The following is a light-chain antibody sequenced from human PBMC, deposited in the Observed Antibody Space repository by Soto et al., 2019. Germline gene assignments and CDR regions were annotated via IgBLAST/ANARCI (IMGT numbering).Light chain of an antibody. Sequence: QSALTQPASVSVSPGQSITISCTGTSSDVGGYNYVSWYQQHPGKAPKLMIYDVDVRPSGVSNRFSGSKSGNTASLTISGLQTQDEADYYCTSYTIINTVVFGGGTKLTVL. CDR1: SSDVGGYNY. V-gene: IGLV2-14*03. CDR3: TSYTIINTVV. J-gene: IGLJ2*01. CDR2: DVD.